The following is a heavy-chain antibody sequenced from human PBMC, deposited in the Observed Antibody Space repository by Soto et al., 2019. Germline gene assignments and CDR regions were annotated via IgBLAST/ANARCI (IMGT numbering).Heavy chain of an antibody. CDR2: IYSTGTV. V-gene: IGHV4-59*01. D-gene: IGHD4-17*01. CDR1: GGSISNYY. J-gene: IGHJ4*02. Sequence: SETLSLTCTVSGGSISNYYWSWIRQPPGKGLEWIGYIYSTGTVSYNPSLESRVTISVGTSRNQFSLKLSSVTAADTAVYYCARTRSWGLRLFDFWGQGTLVTVSS. CDR3: ARTRSWGLRLFDF.